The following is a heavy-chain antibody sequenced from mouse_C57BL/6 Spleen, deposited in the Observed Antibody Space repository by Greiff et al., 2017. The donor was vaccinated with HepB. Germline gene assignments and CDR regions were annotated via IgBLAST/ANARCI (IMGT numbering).Heavy chain of an antibody. CDR3: ARKYEGFDY. V-gene: IGHV1-26*01. CDR1: GYTFTDYY. D-gene: IGHD2-3*01. Sequence: EVQLQQFGPELVKPGASVKISCKASGYTFTDYYMNWVKQSHGKSLEWIGDINPNNGGTSYNQKFKGKATLTVDKSSSTAYMELRSLTSEDSAVDYCARKYEGFDYWGQGTTLTVSS. CDR2: INPNNGGT. J-gene: IGHJ2*01.